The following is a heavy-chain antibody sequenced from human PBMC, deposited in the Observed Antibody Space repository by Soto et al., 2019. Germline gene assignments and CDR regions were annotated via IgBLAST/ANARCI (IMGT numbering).Heavy chain of an antibody. J-gene: IGHJ4*02. CDR2: IYYSGST. V-gene: IGHV4-4*02. CDR3: ARGRGFDY. CDR1: SASIISSGTW. Sequence: QVQLQESGPGLVKPSGTLSLTCAVSSASIISSGTWWSWVRQPPGKGLEWIGEIYYSGSTNYNPSPKGRITLSVDKSKNPVSPKLNSVTAADTAVYYCARGRGFDYWGQGALVTVSS.